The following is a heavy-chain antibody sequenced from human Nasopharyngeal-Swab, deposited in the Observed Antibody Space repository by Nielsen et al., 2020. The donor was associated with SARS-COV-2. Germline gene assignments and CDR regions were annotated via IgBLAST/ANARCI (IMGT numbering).Heavy chain of an antibody. CDR1: GGSISSSSYY. V-gene: IGHV4-39*07. CDR2: IYTSGST. Sequence: SETLSLTCTVSGGSISSSSYYWGWIRQPPGKGLEWIGSIYTSGSTNYNPSLKSRVTMSVDTSKNQFSLKLSSVTAADTAVYYCARDFSGFPVSDYYYGMDVWGQGTTVTVSS. CDR3: ARDFSGFPVSDYYYGMDV. J-gene: IGHJ6*02. D-gene: IGHD3-10*01.